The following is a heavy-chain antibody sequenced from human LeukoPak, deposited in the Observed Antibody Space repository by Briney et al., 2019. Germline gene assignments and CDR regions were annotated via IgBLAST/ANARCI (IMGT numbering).Heavy chain of an antibody. CDR2: TNPNSGNT. CDR3: ARERGSSWGMIVVEDDAFDI. J-gene: IGHJ3*02. CDR1: GYTLTSYD. D-gene: IGHD3-22*01. V-gene: IGHV1-8*01. Sequence: ASVKVSCKASGYTLTSYDINWVRQATGQGLEWMGWTNPNSGNTGYAQKFQGRVTMTRNTSISTAYMELSSLRSEDTAVYYCARERGSSWGMIVVEDDAFDIWGQGTVVTVSS.